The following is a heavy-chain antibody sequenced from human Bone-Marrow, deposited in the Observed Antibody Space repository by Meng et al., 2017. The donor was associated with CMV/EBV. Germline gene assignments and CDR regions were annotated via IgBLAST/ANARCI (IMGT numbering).Heavy chain of an antibody. Sequence: SVKVSCKASGYTFTSYGISWVRQAPGQGLEWMGGIIPILGIANYAQKFQGRVTITADKSTSTAYMELSSLRSEDTAVYYCARVRCSSTSCYMGYYFDYWGQGTLVTVSS. V-gene: IGHV1-69*10. CDR2: IIPILGIA. D-gene: IGHD2-2*02. J-gene: IGHJ4*02. CDR1: GYTFTSYG. CDR3: ARVRCSSTSCYMGYYFDY.